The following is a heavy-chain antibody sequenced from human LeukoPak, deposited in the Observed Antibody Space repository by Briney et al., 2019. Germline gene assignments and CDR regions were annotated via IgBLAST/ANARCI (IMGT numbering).Heavy chain of an antibody. CDR1: GGSISSYY. Sequence: SSETLSLTCTVSGGSISSYYWSWIRQPAGKGLEWIGRIYTSGSTNYNPSLKSRVTMSVDTSKNQFSLKLSSVTAADTAVYYCAREIAAITYYYYYMDVWGKGTTVTVSS. J-gene: IGHJ6*03. V-gene: IGHV4-4*07. D-gene: IGHD6-13*01. CDR2: IYTSGST. CDR3: AREIAAITYYYYYMDV.